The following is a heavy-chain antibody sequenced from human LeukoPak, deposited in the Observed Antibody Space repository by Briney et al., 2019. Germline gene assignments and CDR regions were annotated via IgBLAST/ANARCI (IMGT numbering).Heavy chain of an antibody. J-gene: IGHJ4*02. D-gene: IGHD2-15*01. V-gene: IGHV1-69*06. CDR2: IIPIFGTA. Sequence: SVKVSCKASGGTFSSYAISWVRQAPGQGLEWMGGIIPIFGTANYAQKFQGRVTITADKSTSTAYMELSSLRSEDTAVYYCARAPRYCSGGSCYWGYWGQGTLVTVSS. CDR3: ARAPRYCSGGSCYWGY. CDR1: GGTFSSYA.